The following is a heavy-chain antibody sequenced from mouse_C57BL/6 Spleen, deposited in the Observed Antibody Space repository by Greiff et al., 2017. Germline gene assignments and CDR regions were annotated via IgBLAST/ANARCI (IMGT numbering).Heavy chain of an antibody. Sequence: EVKLVESGAELVKPGASVKLSCTASGFNIKDYYMHWVKQRTEQGLEWIGRIDPEDGETKYAPKFQGKATITADTSSNTAYLQLSSLTSEDTAVYYCARSVDGSSPYWYFDVWGTGTTVTVSS. V-gene: IGHV14-2*01. CDR3: ARSVDGSSPYWYFDV. D-gene: IGHD1-1*01. CDR2: IDPEDGET. CDR1: GFNIKDYY. J-gene: IGHJ1*03.